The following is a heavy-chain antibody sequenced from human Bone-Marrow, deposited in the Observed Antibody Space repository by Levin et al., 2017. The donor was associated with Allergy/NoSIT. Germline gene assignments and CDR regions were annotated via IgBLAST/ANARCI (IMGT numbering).Heavy chain of an antibody. CDR1: GFTFISYW. CDR2: IKEDGSDK. V-gene: IGHV3-7*03. CDR3: ARRIAAPGDY. D-gene: IGHD6-13*01. J-gene: IGHJ4*02. Sequence: GESLKISCAASGFTFISYWMSWVRQAPGKGLEWVANIKEDGSDKYYVDSVKGRFTISRDNAKNSLHLQMNSLRAEDTAVYYCARRIAAPGDYWGQGTLVTVSS.